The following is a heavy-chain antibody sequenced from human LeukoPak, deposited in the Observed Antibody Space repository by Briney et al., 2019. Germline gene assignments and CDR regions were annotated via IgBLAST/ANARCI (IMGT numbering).Heavy chain of an antibody. J-gene: IGHJ4*02. CDR3: PRWAAGQANRDHLDS. V-gene: IGHV1-18*01. CDR1: VFTFGSYS. Sequence: GASVKLSCKASVFTFGSYSFSWVRQAPGQGLEWMGWISAFNWNTNYPHKLQGRVRMTTDTATNTVYMELRSLRPDDTAVYYCPRWAAGQANRDHLDSWGQGTLVSVSS. D-gene: IGHD1-14*01. CDR2: ISAFNWNT.